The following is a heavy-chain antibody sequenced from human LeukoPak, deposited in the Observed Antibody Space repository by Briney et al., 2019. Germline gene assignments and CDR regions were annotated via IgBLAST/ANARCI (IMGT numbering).Heavy chain of an antibody. D-gene: IGHD3-10*01. V-gene: IGHV1-69*05. CDR2: IIPIFGTA. CDR3: ARAGAGTMVRGVIQTHYYYYMEV. CDR1: GGTFSSYA. J-gene: IGHJ6*03. Sequence: ASVKVSCKASGGTFSSYAISGVRQAPGQGLEWMGGIIPIFGTANYAQKFQGRVTITTDESTSTAYMELSSLRSEGTAVYYCARAGAGTMVRGVIQTHYYYYMEVWGKGTTVTVSS.